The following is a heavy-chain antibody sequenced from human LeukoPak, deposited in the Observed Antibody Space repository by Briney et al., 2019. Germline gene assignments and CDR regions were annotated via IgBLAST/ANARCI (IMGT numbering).Heavy chain of an antibody. CDR1: GGSIGTYY. CDR2: IYHSGDT. Sequence: SETLSLTCTVSGGSIGTYYWSWIRQPPGKGLEWIGYIYHSGDTKYNPSLKSRVTISVDTSKNQFSLKLSSVTAADTAVYYCARRDDSSGYHKTFDYWGQGTLVTVSS. V-gene: IGHV4-59*01. CDR3: ARRDDSSGYHKTFDY. J-gene: IGHJ4*02. D-gene: IGHD3-22*01.